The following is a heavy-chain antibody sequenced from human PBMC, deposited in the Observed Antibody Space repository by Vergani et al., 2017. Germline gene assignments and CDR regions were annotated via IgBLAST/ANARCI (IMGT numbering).Heavy chain of an antibody. CDR2: IYYSGST. V-gene: IGHV4-59*01. CDR1: GGSISSYY. D-gene: IGHD3-10*01. J-gene: IGHJ4*02. Sequence: QVQLQESGPGLVKPSETLSLTCTVSGGSISSYYWSWIRQPPGKGLEWIGYIYYSGSTNYNPSLKSRVTISVDTSKNQFSLKLSSVTAADTAVYYCARDSVSYYGSGSSQWDEVSYFDYWGQGTLVTVSS. CDR3: ARDSVSYYGSGSSQWDEVSYFDY.